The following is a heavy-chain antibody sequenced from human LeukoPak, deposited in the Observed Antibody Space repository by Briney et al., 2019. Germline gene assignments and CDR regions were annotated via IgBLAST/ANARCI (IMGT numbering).Heavy chain of an antibody. D-gene: IGHD4-17*01. V-gene: IGHV1-18*01. CDR1: SYTFTSYG. CDR3: AAGDGTVTSSGY. J-gene: IGHJ4*02. CDR2: ISAYNGNT. Sequence: ASVRVSCKASSYTFTSYGISWVRQAPGQGLEWMGWISAYNGNTNYAQKLQGRVTMTTDTSTSTAYMELRSLRSDDTAVYYCAAGDGTVTSSGYWGQGTLVTVSS.